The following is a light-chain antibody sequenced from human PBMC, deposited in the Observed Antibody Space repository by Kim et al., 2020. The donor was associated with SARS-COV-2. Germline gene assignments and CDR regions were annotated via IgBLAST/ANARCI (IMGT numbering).Light chain of an antibody. CDR2: KAA. CDR3: QQHSSYPIT. V-gene: IGKV1-5*03. Sequence: ASVEDRGTITCRASQSISRWLIWYQQKPGKAPKLLIYKAASLESGVPSRFSGSGSGTEFTLTISSLQPDDFATYYCQQHSSYPITFGGGTKVDIK. J-gene: IGKJ4*01. CDR1: QSISRW.